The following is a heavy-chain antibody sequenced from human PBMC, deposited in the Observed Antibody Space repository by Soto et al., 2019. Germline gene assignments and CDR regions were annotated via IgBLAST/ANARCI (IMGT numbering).Heavy chain of an antibody. D-gene: IGHD3-10*01. CDR1: GGSISSYY. CDR3: ARRYGSSFDY. J-gene: IGHJ4*02. V-gene: IGHV4-59*08. CDR2: IYYSGST. Sequence: QVQLQESGPGLVKPSETLSLTCTVSGGSISSYYWSWIRQPPGKGLEWIGYIYYSGSTNYNPSLTSRATISVDTSKNQFSLMLSSVTAADTAVYYCARRYGSSFDYWGQGTLVTVSS.